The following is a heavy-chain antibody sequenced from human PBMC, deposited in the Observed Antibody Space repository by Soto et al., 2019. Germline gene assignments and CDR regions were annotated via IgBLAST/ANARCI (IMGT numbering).Heavy chain of an antibody. V-gene: IGHV3-30*09. CDR3: ARYSVPIAGAPASCAGNRLDP. CDR2: ISYDGNNN. Sequence: QVQLVESGGGVVQPGRSLRLSCAASGFTFNTYAMYWVRQAPGKGLERVAVISYDGNNNYYTDSVKGRFAISRDNSKNALYLQMNNLRPEDTALYFCARYSVPIAGAPASCAGNRLDPWCQGTLVTFSS. CDR1: GFTFNTYA. J-gene: IGHJ5*02. D-gene: IGHD2-2*01.